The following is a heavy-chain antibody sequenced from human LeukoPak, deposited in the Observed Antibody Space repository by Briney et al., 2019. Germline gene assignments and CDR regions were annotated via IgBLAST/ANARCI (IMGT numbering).Heavy chain of an antibody. CDR1: GYSFTTYW. J-gene: IGHJ4*02. D-gene: IGHD3-10*01. V-gene: IGHV5-51*01. CDR3: ATRYYYGSGTYSSFDY. Sequence: GESLKISCKGSGYSFTTYWIGWVRQMPGKGLEWMGVIYPGDSDTRYSPSFQGQVTISADKSISTAYLQWSSLKASDTAMYYCATRYYYGSGTYSSFDYWGQGTLVTVSS. CDR2: IYPGDSDT.